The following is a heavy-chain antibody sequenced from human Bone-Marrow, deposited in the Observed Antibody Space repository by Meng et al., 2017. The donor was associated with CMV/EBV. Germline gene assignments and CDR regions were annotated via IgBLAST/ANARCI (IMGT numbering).Heavy chain of an antibody. J-gene: IGHJ6*02. CDR2: IYHSGST. CDR3: ARDQGYYYYYGMDV. CDR1: GGSFSSYY. V-gene: IGHV4-34*01. Sequence: GSLRLSCAVYGGSFSSYYWSWIRQPPGKGLEWIGSIYHSGSTYYNPSLKSRVTISVDTSKNQFSLKLSSVTAADTAVYYCARDQGYYYYYGMDVWGQGTTVTVSS.